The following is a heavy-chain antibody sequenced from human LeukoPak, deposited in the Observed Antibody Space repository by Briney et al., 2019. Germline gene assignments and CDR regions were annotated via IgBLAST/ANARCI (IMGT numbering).Heavy chain of an antibody. CDR2: LNPSDGDT. V-gene: IGHV1-46*03. CDR1: GYTFTSYY. J-gene: IGHJ4*02. Sequence: ASVKVSCKASGYTFTSYYMHWVRQAPGQGLEWMAVLNPSDGDTTYAQKFQGRITMTRDTSTGTVYMELSSLRSEDTAVYYCAGETDAFDYWGQGTLVTVSS. CDR3: AGETDAFDY.